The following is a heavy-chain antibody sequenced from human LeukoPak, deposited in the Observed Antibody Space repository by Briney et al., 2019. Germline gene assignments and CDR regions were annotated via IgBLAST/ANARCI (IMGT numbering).Heavy chain of an antibody. CDR3: ARGGSYSTSHFDY. V-gene: IGHV4-30-4*08. CDR1: GGSISSGDYY. D-gene: IGHD6-6*01. J-gene: IGHJ4*02. Sequence: SQTLSLTCTVSGGSISSGDYYWSWIRQPPGKGLEWIGYIYYSGSTYYNPSLKSRVTISVDTSKNQFSLKLSSVTAADTAVYYCARGGSYSTSHFDYWGQGTLVTVSS. CDR2: IYYSGST.